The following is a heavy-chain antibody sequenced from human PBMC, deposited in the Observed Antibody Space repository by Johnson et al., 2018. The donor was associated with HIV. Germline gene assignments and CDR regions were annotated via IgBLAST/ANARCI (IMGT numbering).Heavy chain of an antibody. CDR2: ISSSGSTI. CDR3: ASAQHYEFWSGDYPSGGDAFDI. Sequence: QVQLVESGGRLVKPGGSLRLSCAASGFTFSDYYMSWIRQAPGKGLEWVSYISSSGSTIYYADSVKGRFTISRDNAKNSLYLHMNSLRAEDTAVYYCASAQHYEFWSGDYPSGGDAFDIWGQGTMVTVSS. J-gene: IGHJ3*02. D-gene: IGHD3-3*01. CDR1: GFTFSDYY. V-gene: IGHV3-11*04.